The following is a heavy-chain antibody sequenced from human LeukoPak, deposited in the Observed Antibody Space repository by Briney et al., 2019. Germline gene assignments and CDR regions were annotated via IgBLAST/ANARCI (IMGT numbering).Heavy chain of an antibody. CDR2: ISAYNGNT. J-gene: IGHJ4*02. Sequence: ASVKVSCKASGYTFTSYGISWVRQAPGQGLEWMGWISAYNGNTNYAQKLQGRVTMTTDTSTSTAYMELRSLRSDDTAVYYCATPWGGGGSCYYYYWGQGTLVTVSS. CDR3: ATPWGGGGSCYYYY. D-gene: IGHD2-15*01. CDR1: GYTFTSYG. V-gene: IGHV1-18*01.